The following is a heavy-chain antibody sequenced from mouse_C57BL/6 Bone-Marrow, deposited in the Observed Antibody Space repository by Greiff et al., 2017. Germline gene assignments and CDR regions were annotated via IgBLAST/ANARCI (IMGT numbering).Heavy chain of an antibody. J-gene: IGHJ2*01. CDR1: GYTFTSYW. CDR2: IDPNSGGN. V-gene: IGHV1-72*01. Sequence: QVQLKQPGAELVKPGASVKLSCKASGYTFTSYWMHWVKQRPGRGLEWIGRIDPNSGGNKYNEKFKSKATLTVDKPSSTAYMQLSSLTSEDSAVYYCATIYYDYDFDYWGQGTTLTVSS. CDR3: ATIYYDYDFDY. D-gene: IGHD2-4*01.